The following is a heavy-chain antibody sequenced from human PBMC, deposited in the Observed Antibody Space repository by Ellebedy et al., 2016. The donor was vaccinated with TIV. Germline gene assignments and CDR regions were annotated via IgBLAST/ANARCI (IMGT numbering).Heavy chain of an antibody. J-gene: IGHJ4*02. CDR1: GFTIRRYA. V-gene: IGHV3-23*01. CDR2: ISGSDDST. D-gene: IGHD3-16*01. Sequence: GESLKISXAVSGFTIRRYAMGWVRQAPGKGLEWVSSISGSDDSTYYVDSVKGRFTISRDDSRNTLYLQMNSLRAEDSAVYYCLGGDNWGQGTLVIFSS. CDR3: LGGDN.